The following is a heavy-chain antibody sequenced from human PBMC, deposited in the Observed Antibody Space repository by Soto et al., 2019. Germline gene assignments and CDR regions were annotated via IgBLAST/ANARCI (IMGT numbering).Heavy chain of an antibody. Sequence: SVKVSFKASGGTFSSYAISWVRQAPGQGLEWMGGIIPIFGTANYAQKFQGRVTITADESTSTAYMEVSSLRSEDTAVYYCARAANSARRELTYYDILNVYYIGPNWFDPWGQGTLVTVSS. CDR1: GGTFSSYA. J-gene: IGHJ5*02. CDR3: ARAANSARRELTYYDILNVYYIGPNWFDP. V-gene: IGHV1-69*13. CDR2: IIPIFGTA. D-gene: IGHD3-9*01.